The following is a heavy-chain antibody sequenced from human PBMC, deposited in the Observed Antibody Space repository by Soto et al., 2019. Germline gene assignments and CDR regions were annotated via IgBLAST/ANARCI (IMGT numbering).Heavy chain of an antibody. D-gene: IGHD2-2*01. CDR2: IYHSVST. Sequence: SETLSLTCAVSGGSISSGGYSCSWIRQPPGKGLEWIGYIYHSVSTYYNPSLKSRVTISVDRSKNQFSLKLSSVTAADTAVYYCARANIVVGPAATWFDPWGQGTMVTVSS. J-gene: IGHJ5*02. CDR1: GGSISSGGYS. CDR3: ARANIVVGPAATWFDP. V-gene: IGHV4-30-2*01.